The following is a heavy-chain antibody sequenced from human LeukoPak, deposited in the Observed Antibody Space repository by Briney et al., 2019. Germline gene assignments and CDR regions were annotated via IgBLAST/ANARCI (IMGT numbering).Heavy chain of an antibody. D-gene: IGHD3-3*01. CDR1: GYTFTGYY. CDR3: ARDGITIFGVVIISFDY. V-gene: IGHV1-2*02. Sequence: ASVKVSCKASGYTFTGYYMHWVRQAPGQGLEWMGCINPNSGGTNYAQKFQGRVTMTRDTSISTAYMELSRLRSDDTAVYYCARDGITIFGVVIISFDYWGQGTLVTVSS. J-gene: IGHJ4*02. CDR2: INPNSGGT.